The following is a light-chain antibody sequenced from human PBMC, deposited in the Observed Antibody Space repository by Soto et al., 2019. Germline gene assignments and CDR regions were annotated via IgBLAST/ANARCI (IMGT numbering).Light chain of an antibody. V-gene: IGKV3-20*01. CDR3: QQYGSSPWT. CDR1: QIVSSTY. Sequence: EIVLTQSPGTLSLSTGERATLSCRASQIVSSTYLAWYQQKPGQTPRLLIYDASSRATGIPDRLSGSGSGTDLTLTISSLEPEDVAVYFCQQYGSSPWTFGKGTKGDLK. CDR2: DAS. J-gene: IGKJ1*01.